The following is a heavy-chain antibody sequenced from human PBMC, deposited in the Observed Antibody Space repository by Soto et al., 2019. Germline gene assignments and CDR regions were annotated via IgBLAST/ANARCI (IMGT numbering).Heavy chain of an antibody. CDR3: ARGGGWKGYYYYGMDV. J-gene: IGHJ6*02. Sequence: KSSETLSLTCAVSGGSISSSNWWSWVRQPPGKGLEWIGEIYHSGSTNYNPSLKSRVTISVDKSKNQFSLKLSSVTAADTAVYYCARGGGWKGYYYYGMDVWGQGTTVTVSS. D-gene: IGHD1-1*01. CDR1: GGSISSSNW. CDR2: IYHSGST. V-gene: IGHV4-4*02.